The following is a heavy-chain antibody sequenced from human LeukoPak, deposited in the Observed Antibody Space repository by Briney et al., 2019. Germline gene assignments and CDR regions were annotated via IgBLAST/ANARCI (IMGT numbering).Heavy chain of an antibody. CDR2: INHSGST. CDR3: ARVEQLVYDY. CDR1: GGSFSGYY. J-gene: IGHJ4*02. Sequence: SETLSLTCAVYGGSFSGYYWSWIRQPPGKGLEWIGEINHSGSTNYNPSLKSRVTISVDTSKNQFSLKLSSVTAADTAVYYCARVEQLVYDYWGQGTLVTVSS. V-gene: IGHV4-34*01. D-gene: IGHD6-6*01.